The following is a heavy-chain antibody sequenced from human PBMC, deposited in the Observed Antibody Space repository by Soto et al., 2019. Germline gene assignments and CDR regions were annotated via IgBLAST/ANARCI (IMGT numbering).Heavy chain of an antibody. V-gene: IGHV1-69*06. J-gene: IGHJ4*01. D-gene: IGHD5-12*01. CDR1: GGLISKYS. CDR3: ATIRVRGGPLRFED. CDR2: VLPISGST. Sequence: QVQLVQSGAEVRKPGSSVKVSCKTSGGLISKYSFNWVRQAPGQGLEWMGGVLPISGSTDYAQKFQGRLTITADRSTSTVYMELSRLRSADTANYYCATIRVRGGPLRFEDGGQGMLISVSS.